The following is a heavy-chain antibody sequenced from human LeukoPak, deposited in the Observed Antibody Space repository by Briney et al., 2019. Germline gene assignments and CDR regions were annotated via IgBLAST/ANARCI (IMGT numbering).Heavy chain of an antibody. CDR1: GYTFTSYG. CDR2: ISAYNGNT. D-gene: IGHD1-1*01. CDR3: ARDNQLGPHYFDY. V-gene: IGHV1-18*01. Sequence: ASVKVSCKASGYTFTSYGISWVRQAPGQGLEWMGWISAYNGNTNYAQNLQGRVTLTTDTSTRTAYMELRSLRSDDTAVYYCARDNQLGPHYFDYWGQGSLVTVSS. J-gene: IGHJ4*02.